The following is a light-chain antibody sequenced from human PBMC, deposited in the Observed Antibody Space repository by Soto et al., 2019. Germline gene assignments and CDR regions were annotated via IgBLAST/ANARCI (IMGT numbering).Light chain of an antibody. CDR3: CSYALGGFIL. CDR1: SRDVGNYNL. J-gene: IGLJ2*01. Sequence: QSALTQPASVSGSPGQSITISCTGTSRDVGNYNLVSWYQQYPGKAPKLIIYENSQRPSGVSSRFSGSKSGNTASLTISGLQADDEADYYCCSYALGGFILFGGGTKLTVL. V-gene: IGLV2-23*01. CDR2: ENS.